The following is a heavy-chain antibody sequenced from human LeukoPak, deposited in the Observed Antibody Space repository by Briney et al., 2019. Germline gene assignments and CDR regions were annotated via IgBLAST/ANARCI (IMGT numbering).Heavy chain of an antibody. CDR1: GFTFSSYG. CDR2: ISYDGSDK. D-gene: IGHD5-24*01. Sequence: GGSLRLSCAASGFTFSSYGMHWVRQAPGKGLEWEAVISYDGSDKYYADSVKGRFTISRDNSMNTLYLQMNSLRDEDTAVYYCAQAWRWLQLNYWGQGTLVTVSS. CDR3: AQAWRWLQLNY. J-gene: IGHJ4*02. V-gene: IGHV3-30*18.